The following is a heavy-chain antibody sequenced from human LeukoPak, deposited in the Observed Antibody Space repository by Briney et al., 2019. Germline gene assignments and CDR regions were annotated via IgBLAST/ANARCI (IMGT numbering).Heavy chain of an antibody. CDR1: GGSISSGGYY. D-gene: IGHD3-22*01. CDR2: INHSGST. Sequence: SETLSLTCAVSGGSISSGGYYWSWIRQPPGKGLEWIGEINHSGSTNYNPSLKSRVTISVDTSKNQFSLKLSSVTAADTAVYYCASGYYGDYFQHWGQGTLVTVSS. J-gene: IGHJ1*01. CDR3: ASGYYGDYFQH. V-gene: IGHV4-34*01.